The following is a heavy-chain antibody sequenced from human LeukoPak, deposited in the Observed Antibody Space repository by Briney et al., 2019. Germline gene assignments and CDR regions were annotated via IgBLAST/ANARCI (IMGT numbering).Heavy chain of an antibody. CDR3: AWGSSWYWGVDY. CDR1: GFTFSDYH. V-gene: IGHV3-11*01. CDR2: ISGSGSTI. J-gene: IGHJ4*02. Sequence: PGGSLRLSCAASGFTFSDYHMSWIRQAPGKGLEWVSYISGSGSTIYYADSVKGRFTISRDNAKNSLYLQMNSLRAEDTAVYYCAWGSSWYWGVDYWGQGTLVTVSS. D-gene: IGHD6-13*01.